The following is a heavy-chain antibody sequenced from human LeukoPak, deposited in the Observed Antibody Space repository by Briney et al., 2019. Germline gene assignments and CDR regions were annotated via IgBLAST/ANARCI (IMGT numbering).Heavy chain of an antibody. CDR1: GGSISSYY. D-gene: IGHD3-22*01. J-gene: IGHJ4*02. CDR2: IYTSGST. V-gene: IGHV4-4*07. Sequence: SETLSLTCTVSGGSISSYYWSWIRQPAGKGLEWIGRIYTSGSTNYNPSLKSRVTMSVDTSKNQFSLKLSSVTAADTAVYYCAREYYYDSSGHYSDYNYFDYWGQGTLVTVSS. CDR3: AREYYYDSSGHYSDYNYFDY.